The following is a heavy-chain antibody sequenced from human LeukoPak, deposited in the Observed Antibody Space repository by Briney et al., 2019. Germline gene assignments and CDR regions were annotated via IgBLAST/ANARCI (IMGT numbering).Heavy chain of an antibody. CDR1: GGSFSGYY. J-gene: IGHJ3*02. CDR3: ARVRQRLAVAPKAFDI. D-gene: IGHD6-19*01. Sequence: PSETLSLTCAVYGGSFSGYYWSWIRQPPGKGLEWIGEINHSGSTNYNPSLKSRVTISVDTSKNQFSLKLSSVTAADTAVYYCARVRQRLAVAPKAFDIWGQGTMVTVSS. CDR2: INHSGST. V-gene: IGHV4-34*01.